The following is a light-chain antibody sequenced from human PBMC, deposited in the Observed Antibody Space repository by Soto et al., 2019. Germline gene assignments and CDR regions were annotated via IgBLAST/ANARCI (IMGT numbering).Light chain of an antibody. Sequence: EIVLTQSPGTLSLSPGERATLSCRASQSVSSSYLAWYQQKPGQAPRLLIYGASNRATGIPDRFSGSGSGINFTLTTSRLEPEDFAVYYCQQYGSSPSTFGPGTKVDIK. V-gene: IGKV3-20*01. CDR1: QSVSSSY. J-gene: IGKJ3*01. CDR2: GAS. CDR3: QQYGSSPST.